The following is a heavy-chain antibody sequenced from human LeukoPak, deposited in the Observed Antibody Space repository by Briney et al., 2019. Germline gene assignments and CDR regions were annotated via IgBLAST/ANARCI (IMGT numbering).Heavy chain of an antibody. J-gene: IGHJ4*02. CDR3: ATVAPYDFWSGPTAPSFDY. CDR2: IKQDGSEK. D-gene: IGHD3-3*01. V-gene: IGHV3-7*01. Sequence: GGSLRLSCAASGFTFSSYWMSWVCQAPGKGLEWVANIKQDGSEKYYVDSVKGRFTISRDNAKNSLYLQMNSLRAEDTAVYYCATVAPYDFWSGPTAPSFDYWGQGTLVTVSS. CDR1: GFTFSSYW.